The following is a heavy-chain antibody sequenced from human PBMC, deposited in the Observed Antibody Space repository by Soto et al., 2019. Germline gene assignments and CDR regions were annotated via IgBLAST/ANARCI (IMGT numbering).Heavy chain of an antibody. J-gene: IGHJ4*02. CDR2: IKQDGSEK. Sequence: GGSLRLSCAASGFTFSSYWMNWVRQAPGKGLEWVANIKQDGSEKYYVDSVKGRFTISKDNAKTSLYLQMNSLRAEDTAVYYCARGNRRGYHGDVFDYWSRGTRVTVSS. CDR1: GFTFSSYW. D-gene: IGHD6-25*01. CDR3: ARGNRRGYHGDVFDY. V-gene: IGHV3-7*01.